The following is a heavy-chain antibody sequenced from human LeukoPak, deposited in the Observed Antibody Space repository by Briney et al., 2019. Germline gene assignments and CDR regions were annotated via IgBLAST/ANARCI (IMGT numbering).Heavy chain of an antibody. CDR1: GFTFDDYA. D-gene: IGHD6-13*01. V-gene: IGHV3-9*01. Sequence: GGSLRLSCAASGFTFDDYAMHWVRQAPGKGLEWVSGISWNSGSIGYADSVKGRFTISRDNAKNSLYLQMNSLRAEDTALYYCAKDGGGSSWYGDAFDIWGQGTMVTVSS. CDR3: AKDGGGSSWYGDAFDI. J-gene: IGHJ3*02. CDR2: ISWNSGSI.